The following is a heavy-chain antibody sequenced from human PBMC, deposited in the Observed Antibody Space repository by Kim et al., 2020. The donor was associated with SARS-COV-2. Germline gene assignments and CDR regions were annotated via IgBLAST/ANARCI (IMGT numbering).Heavy chain of an antibody. CDR2: IYYSGSI. D-gene: IGHD3-9*01. V-gene: IGHV4-39*01. CDR3: ARQVVLRYFDWTADYYGMDV. Sequence: SETLSLTCTVSGGSISSSSYYWGWIRQPPGKGLEWIGSIYYSGSIYYNPSLKSRVTISVDTSKNQFSLKLSSVTAADTALYYCARQVVLRYFDWTADYYGMDVWGQGTTVTVSS. J-gene: IGHJ6*02. CDR1: GGSISSSSYY.